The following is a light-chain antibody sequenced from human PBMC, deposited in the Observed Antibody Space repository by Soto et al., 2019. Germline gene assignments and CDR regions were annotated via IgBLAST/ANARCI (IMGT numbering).Light chain of an antibody. CDR3: QHYNSYPYT. CDR1: QSFSNN. J-gene: IGKJ2*01. CDR2: GAS. V-gene: IGKV1-16*01. Sequence: DIRMTQSPSSLSASLGDRVTISCRASQSFSNNLNWYQQKAGKAPKLLIYGASSLQSGVPSRFSGSRSGTDFTLTISSLQPDDFATYYCQHYNSYPYTFGQGTKVDIK.